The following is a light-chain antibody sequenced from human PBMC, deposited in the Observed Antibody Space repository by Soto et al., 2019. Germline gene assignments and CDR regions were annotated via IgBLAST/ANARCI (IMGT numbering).Light chain of an antibody. V-gene: IGKV3-20*01. Sequence: VLTQSPGTLSLSPGERATLSCRASQTVSSSSLAWYQQKPGQAPRLLIYRASTRATGIPDRFSGSGSGTEFTLTISSLQSEDFGVYYCQQYDNWPPWTFGQGTKV. CDR2: RAS. CDR3: QQYDNWPPWT. CDR1: QTVSSSS. J-gene: IGKJ1*01.